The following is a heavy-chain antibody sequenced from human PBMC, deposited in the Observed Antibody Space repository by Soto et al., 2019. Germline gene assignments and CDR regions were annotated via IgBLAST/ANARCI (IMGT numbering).Heavy chain of an antibody. D-gene: IGHD3-22*01. J-gene: IGHJ4*02. CDR3: ARGTHPYYYDSSGYLDY. Sequence: SVKVSCKASGGTFSSYSISWVRQAPGQGLEWMGGIIPIFGTANYAQKFQGRVTITADESTSTAYMELSSLRSEDTAVCYCARGTHPYYYDSSGYLDYWGQGTLVTVSS. CDR1: GGTFSSYS. CDR2: IIPIFGTA. V-gene: IGHV1-69*13.